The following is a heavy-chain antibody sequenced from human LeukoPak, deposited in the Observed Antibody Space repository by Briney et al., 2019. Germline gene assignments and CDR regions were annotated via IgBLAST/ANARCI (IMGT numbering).Heavy chain of an antibody. CDR3: ARARDYYDSSNYPYYYYYMDV. Sequence: PSETLSLTCTVSGGSISSGSYYWSWIRQPAGKGLEWIGRIYTSGSTNYNPSLKSRVTISVDTSKNQFSLKLSSVTAADTAVYYCARARDYYDSSNYPYYYYYMDVWGKGTTVTVSS. D-gene: IGHD3-22*01. CDR2: IYTSGST. V-gene: IGHV4-61*02. CDR1: GGSISSGSYY. J-gene: IGHJ6*03.